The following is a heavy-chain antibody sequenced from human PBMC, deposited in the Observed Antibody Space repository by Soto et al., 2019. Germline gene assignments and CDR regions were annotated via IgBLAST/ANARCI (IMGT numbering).Heavy chain of an antibody. D-gene: IGHD1-26*01. V-gene: IGHV4-59*01. CDR3: ARRSIVGATIYYYGMDV. Sequence: SETLSLTCTVSGGSISSYYWSWIRQPPGKGLEWIGYIYYSGITNYNPSLKSRVTISVDTSKNQFSLKLSSVTAADTAVYYCARRSIVGATIYYYGMDVWGQGTTVTVS. CDR1: GGSISSYY. J-gene: IGHJ6*02. CDR2: IYYSGIT.